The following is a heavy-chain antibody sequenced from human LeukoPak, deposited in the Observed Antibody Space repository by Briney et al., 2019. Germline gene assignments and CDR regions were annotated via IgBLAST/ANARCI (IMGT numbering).Heavy chain of an antibody. CDR2: INHSGST. J-gene: IGHJ6*03. D-gene: IGHD2-15*01. Sequence: SETLSLTCAVYGGSFSGYYRSWIRQPPGKGLEWIGEINHSGSTNYNPSLKSRVTISVDTSKNQFSLKLSSVTAADTAVYYCARGLGSVGYCSGGSCRGKWYYYYYYMDVWGKGTTVTVSS. CDR1: GGSFSGYY. CDR3: ARGLGSVGYCSGGSCRGKWYYYYYYMDV. V-gene: IGHV4-34*01.